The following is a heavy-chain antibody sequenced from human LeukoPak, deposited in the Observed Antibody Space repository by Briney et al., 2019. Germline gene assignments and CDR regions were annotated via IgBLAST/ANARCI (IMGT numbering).Heavy chain of an antibody. Sequence: PGGSLRLSCAAYAFTFDDYAMHWVRQAPGKGLEWVSLISWDGGSTYYADSVKGRFTISRDNSKNSLYLQMNSLRAEDTALYYCAREDVDGDFDYWGQGTLVTVSS. CDR1: AFTFDDYA. D-gene: IGHD5-12*01. V-gene: IGHV3-43D*03. J-gene: IGHJ4*02. CDR3: AREDVDGDFDY. CDR2: ISWDGGST.